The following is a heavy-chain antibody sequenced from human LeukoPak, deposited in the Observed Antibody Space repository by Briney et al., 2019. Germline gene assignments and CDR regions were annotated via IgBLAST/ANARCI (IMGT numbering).Heavy chain of an antibody. Sequence: PGGSLRLSCAASGFTFSSYWMSWVPQAPGKGLEWLANIKQDGSEKYYVDSVKGRFTISRDNAKNSLYLQMNSLRAEDTAVYYCARGTIAAAGYYYFDYWGQGTQVTVSS. CDR3: ARGTIAAAGYYYFDY. V-gene: IGHV3-7*04. CDR2: IKQDGSEK. J-gene: IGHJ4*02. CDR1: GFTFSSYW. D-gene: IGHD6-13*01.